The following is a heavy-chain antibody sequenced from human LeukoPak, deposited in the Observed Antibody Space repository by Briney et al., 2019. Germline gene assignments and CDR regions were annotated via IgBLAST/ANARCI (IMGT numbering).Heavy chain of an antibody. CDR3: ARLYGNYQNYFDY. V-gene: IGHV4-39*07. D-gene: IGHD1-7*01. J-gene: IGHJ4*02. Sequence: SETLSLTYTVSGGSISSSRYYWGWIRQPPGRGLEWIGSIYYSGSTYYNPSLKSRVTISLDTSKNQFSLNLGSVTAADTAVYYCARLYGNYQNYFDYWGQGTLVTVSS. CDR2: IYYSGST. CDR1: GGSISSSRYY.